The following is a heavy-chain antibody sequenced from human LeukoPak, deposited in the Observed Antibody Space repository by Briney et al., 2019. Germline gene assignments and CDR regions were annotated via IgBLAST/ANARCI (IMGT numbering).Heavy chain of an antibody. CDR1: GGSFSGYY. D-gene: IGHD6-13*01. Sequence: SETLSLTCAVYGGSFSGYYWSWIRQPPGKGLEWIGEINHSGSTNYNPSLTRRVTISVDSSKNQFSLTLSAVTAADTAVYDCARGRIMYSSSWQVGCYYYMDVWGKGTTVTVSS. CDR2: INHSGST. V-gene: IGHV4-34*01. J-gene: IGHJ6*03. CDR3: ARGRIMYSSSWQVGCYYYMDV.